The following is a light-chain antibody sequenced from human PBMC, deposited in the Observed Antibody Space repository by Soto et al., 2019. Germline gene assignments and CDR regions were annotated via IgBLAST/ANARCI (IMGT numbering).Light chain of an antibody. Sequence: EILMTQSPVTLSVSPWERASLSCRASQSVSSNLAWYQQKPGQAPRLLIYGASTRATGIPARFSGSGSGTEFTLTISSLQSEDFAVYYCQQYNNWPPITFGQGTRLEIK. CDR2: GAS. J-gene: IGKJ5*01. CDR1: QSVSSN. V-gene: IGKV3-15*01. CDR3: QQYNNWPPIT.